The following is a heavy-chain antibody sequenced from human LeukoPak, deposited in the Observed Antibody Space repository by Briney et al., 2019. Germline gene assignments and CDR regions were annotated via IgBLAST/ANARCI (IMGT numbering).Heavy chain of an antibody. CDR1: GGSISSSSYY. CDR3: ARLYYDSSGYYQICYFDY. D-gene: IGHD3-22*01. Sequence: SETLSLTCTVSGGSISSSSYYWGWIRQPPGKGLEWIGSIYYSGSTYYNPSLKSRVTISIDTSKNQFSLNLSSVTAADTAVYYCARLYYDSSGYYQICYFDYWGQGTLVTVSS. V-gene: IGHV4-39*01. CDR2: IYYSGST. J-gene: IGHJ4*02.